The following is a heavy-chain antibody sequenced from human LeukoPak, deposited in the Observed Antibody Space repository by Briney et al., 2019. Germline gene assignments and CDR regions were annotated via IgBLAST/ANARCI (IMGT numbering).Heavy chain of an antibody. V-gene: IGHV4-30-4*08. Sequence: PSETLSLTCTVSGGSISSDDYYWTWIRQPPGKGLEWIGYIYYSGNTYYNPSLRSRVTISVDTSKNQFSLKLSSVTAADTAVYYCATALPFQLVHWGQGTLVTVSS. CDR1: GGSISSDDYY. J-gene: IGHJ4*02. CDR3: ATALPFQLVH. CDR2: IYYSGNT. D-gene: IGHD6-13*01.